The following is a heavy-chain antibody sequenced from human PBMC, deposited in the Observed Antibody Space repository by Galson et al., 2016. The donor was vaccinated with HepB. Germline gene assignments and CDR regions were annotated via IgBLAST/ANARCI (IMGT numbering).Heavy chain of an antibody. CDR3: ARDFLIGISPGSFDV. J-gene: IGHJ3*01. D-gene: IGHD1-20*01. V-gene: IGHV3-7*01. Sequence: SLRLSCAGSGFIFGDYRMSWVRQAPGKGLEWVANIKRDGSEIHYVDSVKGRFLISRDNVQSSMYLEMNGLRAEDTAVYYCARDFLIGISPGSFDVWGRGTMVTVSS. CDR2: IKRDGSEI. CDR1: GFIFGDYR.